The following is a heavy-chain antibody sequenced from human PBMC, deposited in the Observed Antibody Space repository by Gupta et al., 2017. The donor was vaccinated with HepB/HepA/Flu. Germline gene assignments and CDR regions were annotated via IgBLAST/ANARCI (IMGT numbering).Heavy chain of an antibody. V-gene: IGHV3-21*01. Sequence: EVQLVESGGGLVKPGGSLRLSCAASGFTFSSYSMNWVRQAPGKGLEWVSSISSSSSYIYYADSVKGRFTISRDNAKNSLYLQMKSMRAEDTAVYYCARAGLQDLMGGYYMDVWGKGTTVTVSS. CDR3: ARAGLQDLMGGYYMDV. CDR2: ISSSSSYI. CDR1: GFTFSSYS. D-gene: IGHD2-8*01. J-gene: IGHJ6*03.